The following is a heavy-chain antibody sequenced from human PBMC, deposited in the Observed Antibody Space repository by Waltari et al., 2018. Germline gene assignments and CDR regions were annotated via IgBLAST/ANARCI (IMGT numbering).Heavy chain of an antibody. D-gene: IGHD6-25*01. Sequence: QVQLVQSGAEVKKPGSSVKVSCKASGGTFSSYAISWVRQAPGQGLEWMGGIIPIFGTANDAQKFQGRVTITADESTSTAYMELSSLRSEDTAVYYCAKVGAGSAANLHPFDPWGQGTLVTVSS. CDR2: IIPIFGTA. V-gene: IGHV1-69*13. CDR1: GGTFSSYA. CDR3: AKVGAGSAANLHPFDP. J-gene: IGHJ5*02.